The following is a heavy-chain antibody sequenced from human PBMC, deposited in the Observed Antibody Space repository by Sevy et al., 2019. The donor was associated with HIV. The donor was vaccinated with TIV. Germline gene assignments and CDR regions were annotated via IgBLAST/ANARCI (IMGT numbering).Heavy chain of an antibody. CDR3: AKDIVKRGDTGGGQFDY. J-gene: IGHJ4*02. V-gene: IGHV3-9*03. CDR2: ISWNSGSI. Sequence: GGSLRLSCAASGFTFDDYAMHWVRQAPGKGLEWVSGISWNSGSIGYADSVKGRFTISRDNAKNSLYLQMNSLRAEDMALDYCAKDIVKRGDTGGGQFDYWGQGTLVTVSS. D-gene: IGHD5-18*01. CDR1: GFTFDDYA.